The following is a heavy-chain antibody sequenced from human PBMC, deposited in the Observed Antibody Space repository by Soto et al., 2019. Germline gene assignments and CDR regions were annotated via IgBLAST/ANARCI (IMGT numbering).Heavy chain of an antibody. J-gene: IGHJ4*02. D-gene: IGHD3-3*01. Sequence: GGSLRLSCAASGFTFSSYAMSWVRQAPGKGLEWVSAISGSGGSTYYADSVKGRFTISRDNSKNTLYLQMNSLRAEDTAVYYCAKDRNFGVAIISVFDYWGQGTLVTVSS. CDR2: ISGSGGST. V-gene: IGHV3-23*01. CDR3: AKDRNFGVAIISVFDY. CDR1: GFTFSSYA.